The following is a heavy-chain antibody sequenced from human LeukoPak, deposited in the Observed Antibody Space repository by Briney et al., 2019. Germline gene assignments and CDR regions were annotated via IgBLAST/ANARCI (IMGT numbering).Heavy chain of an antibody. CDR2: INHSGST. CDR1: GGSFSGYY. D-gene: IGHD6-25*01. J-gene: IGHJ4*02. V-gene: IGHV4-34*01. CDR3: AKDRRLAAFDY. Sequence: SETLSLTCAVYGGSFSGYYWSWIRQPPGKGLEWIGEINHSGSTNYNPSLKSRVTISVDTSKNQFSLKLSSVTAADTAVYYCAKDRRLAAFDYGGQGTLVTVSS.